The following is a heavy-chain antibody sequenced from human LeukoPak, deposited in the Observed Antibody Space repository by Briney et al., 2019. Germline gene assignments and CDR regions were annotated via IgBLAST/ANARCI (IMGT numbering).Heavy chain of an antibody. CDR2: ISSSSSYI. J-gene: IGHJ3*02. V-gene: IGHV3-21*01. CDR3: ARVGASMIDAFDI. Sequence: GGPLILSCAASGFTFSSYSMNWVRQAPGKGLEWVSSISSSSSYIYYADSVKGRFTISRDNAKNSLYLQMNSLRAEDTAVYYCARVGASMIDAFDIWGQGTMVTVSS. D-gene: IGHD3-22*01. CDR1: GFTFSSYS.